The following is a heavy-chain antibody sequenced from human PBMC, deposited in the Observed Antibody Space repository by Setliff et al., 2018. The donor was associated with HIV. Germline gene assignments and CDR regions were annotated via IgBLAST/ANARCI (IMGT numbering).Heavy chain of an antibody. J-gene: IGHJ4*02. V-gene: IGHV4-59*01. D-gene: IGHD3-16*01. CDR2: VYFSGDA. CDR1: GASIDRFF. Sequence: SETLSLTCSVSGASIDRFFWSWIRQPPGKGLEWIGNVYFSGDATYNPSLKSRVTISIQTSRSQLSLTLRSVTAADTATYYCARDLASSYFDFWGQGALVTVSS. CDR3: ARDLASSYFDF.